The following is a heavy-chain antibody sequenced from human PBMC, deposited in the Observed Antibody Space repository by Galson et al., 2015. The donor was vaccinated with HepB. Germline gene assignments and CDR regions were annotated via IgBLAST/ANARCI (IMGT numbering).Heavy chain of an antibody. J-gene: IGHJ4*02. CDR2: ISGSGGST. CDR3: AIDITIFGVVPLGGVDY. CDR1: GFTFSSYA. Sequence: SLRLSCAASGFTFSSYAMSWVRQAPGKGLEWVSAISGSGGSTYYADSVKGRFTISRDNSKNTLYLQMNSLRAEDTAVYYCAIDITIFGVVPLGGVDYWGQGTLVTVSS. V-gene: IGHV3-23*01. D-gene: IGHD3-3*01.